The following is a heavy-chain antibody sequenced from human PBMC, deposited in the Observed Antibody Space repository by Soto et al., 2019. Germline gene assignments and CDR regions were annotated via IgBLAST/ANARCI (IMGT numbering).Heavy chain of an antibody. CDR2: INTGNGNT. CDR3: ARDLKNYGDYEGWFDP. D-gene: IGHD4-17*01. Sequence: QVQLVQSGAEVKKPGASVKVSCKASGYTFTSYAMRWVRQAPGQRLEWMGWINTGNGNTKYSQKFQGRVTITRDTSASTAYMELSSLRSEDTAVHYCARDLKNYGDYEGWFDPWGQGTLVTVSS. J-gene: IGHJ5*02. CDR1: GYTFTSYA. V-gene: IGHV1-3*04.